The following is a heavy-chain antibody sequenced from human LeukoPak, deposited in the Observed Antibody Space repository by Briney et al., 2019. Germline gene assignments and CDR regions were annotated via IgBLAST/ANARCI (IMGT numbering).Heavy chain of an antibody. D-gene: IGHD6-13*01. CDR2: IIPIFGTA. CDR3: ARPGPYSSSWYGSYYYGMDV. V-gene: IGHV1-69*13. CDR1: GGTFSSYA. J-gene: IGHJ6*02. Sequence: ASVKVSCKASGGTFSSYAISWVRQAPGQGLEWMGGIIPIFGTANYAQKFQGRVTITADESTSTAYMELSSLRPEDTAVYYCARPGPYSSSWYGSYYYGMDVWGQGATVTVSS.